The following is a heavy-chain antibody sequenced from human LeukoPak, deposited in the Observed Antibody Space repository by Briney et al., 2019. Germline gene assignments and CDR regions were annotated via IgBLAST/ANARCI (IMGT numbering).Heavy chain of an antibody. J-gene: IGHJ5*02. CDR2: INPSGGRT. CDR3: ARGPSYYGSGSYYPPRFDP. CDR1: GYTFTSYY. V-gene: IGHV1-46*01. D-gene: IGHD3-10*01. Sequence: GASVKASCKASGYTFTSYYMHWVRQAPGQGLEWMGIINPSGGRTTYAQKFQGRVTMTRDTSTSTVYMELGSLRSEDTAVYYCARGPSYYGSGSYYPPRFDPWGQGTLVTVSS.